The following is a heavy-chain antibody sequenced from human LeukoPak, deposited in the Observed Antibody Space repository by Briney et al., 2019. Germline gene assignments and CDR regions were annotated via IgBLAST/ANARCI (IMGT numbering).Heavy chain of an antibody. CDR3: ARTYGDYDYYYYGMDV. Sequence: SSETLSLTCTVSGGSISSSSYYWGWIRQPPGKGLEWIGSIYYSGSTYYNPSLKSRVTISVDTSKNQFSLKLSSVTAADTAVYYCARTYGDYDYYYYGMDVWGQGTTVTVSS. CDR1: GGSISSSSYY. J-gene: IGHJ6*02. V-gene: IGHV4-39*01. D-gene: IGHD4-17*01. CDR2: IYYSGST.